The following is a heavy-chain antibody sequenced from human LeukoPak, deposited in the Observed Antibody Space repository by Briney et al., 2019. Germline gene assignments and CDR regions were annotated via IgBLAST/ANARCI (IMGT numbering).Heavy chain of an antibody. J-gene: IGHJ4*02. CDR1: GFTFSGYW. D-gene: IGHD3-22*01. CDR2: IKQDGSEK. Sequence: PGGSLRLSCAASGFTFSGYWMSWVRQAPGKGLEWVANIKQDGSEKYYVDSVKGRFTISRDNAKNTLYLQMNSLRAEDTAVYYCAREQGYYSVPGYWGQGTLVTVSS. CDR3: AREQGYYSVPGY. V-gene: IGHV3-7*01.